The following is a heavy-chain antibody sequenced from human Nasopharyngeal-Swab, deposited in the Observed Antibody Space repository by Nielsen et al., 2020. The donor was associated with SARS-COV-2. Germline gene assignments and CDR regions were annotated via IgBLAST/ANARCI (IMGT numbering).Heavy chain of an antibody. V-gene: IGHV3-48*04. D-gene: IGHD6-13*01. CDR1: GFTISRYS. Sequence: GESLKISCAASGFTISRYSMNWDRYAPGKGLEWVSYISSSSSTIYYADSVKGRFTISRENAKNSLYLQTNSLRAEDTAVYYCARGYSSRSEYYYYYMDVWGKGTMVTVSS. CDR2: ISSSSSTI. J-gene: IGHJ6*03. CDR3: ARGYSSRSEYYYYYMDV.